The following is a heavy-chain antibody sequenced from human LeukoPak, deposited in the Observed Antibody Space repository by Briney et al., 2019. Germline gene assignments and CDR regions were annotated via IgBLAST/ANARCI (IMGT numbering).Heavy chain of an antibody. J-gene: IGHJ1*01. Sequence: GGSLRLSCAASGFTFRTYWMSWVRQAPGKGLEWVSGISWNSGSTGYADSVKGRFTISRDNAKNSLYLQMNSLRAEDTAFYYCATTTLTYYYDSSGYSRAEYFQYWGQGTLVTVSS. V-gene: IGHV3-9*01. CDR1: GFTFRTYW. CDR2: ISWNSGST. D-gene: IGHD3-22*01. CDR3: ATTTLTYYYDSSGYSRAEYFQY.